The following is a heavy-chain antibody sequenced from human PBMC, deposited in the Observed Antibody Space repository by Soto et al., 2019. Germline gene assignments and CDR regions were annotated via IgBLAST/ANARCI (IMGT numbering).Heavy chain of an antibody. CDR1: GYTFTSYD. CDR3: TRGPPDWGFDP. Sequence: QVQLVQSGAEVKKPGASVKVSCKASGYTFTSYDINWVRQATGQGLEWIGWMSPKTGNTGYAQNFQGRVTMTRNPSISPTYMELRSLTSEDTAIYYRTRGPPDWGFDPWGPGTLVPVSS. CDR2: MSPKTGNT. J-gene: IGHJ5*02. V-gene: IGHV1-8*01. D-gene: IGHD3-9*01.